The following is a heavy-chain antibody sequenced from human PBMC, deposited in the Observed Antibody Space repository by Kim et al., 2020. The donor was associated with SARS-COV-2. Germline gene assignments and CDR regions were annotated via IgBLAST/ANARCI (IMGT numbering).Heavy chain of an antibody. D-gene: IGHD6-13*01. CDR2: SGST. V-gene: IGHV4-4*06. Sequence: SGSTNYHPSVKRRVTMSVDTSKTQFSLKLTSVTAADTAVYYCARGGSLGYWGRGTLVTVSS. CDR3: ARGGSLGY. J-gene: IGHJ4*02.